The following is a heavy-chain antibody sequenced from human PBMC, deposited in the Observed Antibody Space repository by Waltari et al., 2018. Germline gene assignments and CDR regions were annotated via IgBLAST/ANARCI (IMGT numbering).Heavy chain of an antibody. CDR3: ARAFRVIAAAAPYGMDV. V-gene: IGHV4-34*01. CDR1: GGSSSGYY. Sequence: QVQLQHWGPGLLKPPEPLSLTFAVYGGSSSGYYCSWIRQPLGKGLEWIGEINHIGSTNYNPSLKSRITISVDTSKNQFSLKLISVTAADTAVYYCARAFRVIAAAAPYGMDVWGQGTTVTVSS. J-gene: IGHJ6*02. D-gene: IGHD6-13*01. CDR2: INHIGST.